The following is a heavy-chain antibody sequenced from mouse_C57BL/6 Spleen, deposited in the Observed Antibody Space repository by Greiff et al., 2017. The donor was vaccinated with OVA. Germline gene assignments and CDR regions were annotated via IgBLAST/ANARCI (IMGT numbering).Heavy chain of an antibody. CDR1: GFNIKDDY. CDR2: IDPENGDT. V-gene: IGHV14-4*01. J-gene: IGHJ3*01. D-gene: IGHD2-2*01. Sequence: EVQLQESGAELVRPGASVKLSCTASGFNIKDDYMHWVKQRPEQGLEWIGWIDPENGDTEYASKFQGKATITADTSSNTAYLQLSSLTSEDTAVYYCTTSMVTEAWFAYWGQGTLVTVSA. CDR3: TTSMVTEAWFAY.